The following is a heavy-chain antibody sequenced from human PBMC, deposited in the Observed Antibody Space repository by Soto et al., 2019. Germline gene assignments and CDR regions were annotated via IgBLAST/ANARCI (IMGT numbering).Heavy chain of an antibody. CDR3: AKNAEATIRVGFDS. D-gene: IGHD5-12*01. Sequence: EVQLLESGGGLVQPGGSLRLSCAASGFTFSTYAMTWVRQAPGKGLEWVSTMTGSGGNTYYADSVKGRFTISRDNSKNTLHLQMDGLRVEDTAVSYCAKNAEATIRVGFDSWGQGTLVTVSS. CDR1: GFTFSTYA. J-gene: IGHJ4*02. V-gene: IGHV3-23*01. CDR2: MTGSGGNT.